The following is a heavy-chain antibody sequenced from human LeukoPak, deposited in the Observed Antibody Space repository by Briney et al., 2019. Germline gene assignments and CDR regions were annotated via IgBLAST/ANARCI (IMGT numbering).Heavy chain of an antibody. CDR3: AKGGGSYWYFDL. CDR1: GFTFSSYA. Sequence: PGGSLRLSCAASGFTFSSYAMSWVRQAPGKGLEWVSAITGSGGTTHYADSVKGRFTISRDNSKNTLSLQMNSLRAEDAAVYYCAKGGGSYWYFDLWGRGTVVTVSS. CDR2: ITGSGGTT. V-gene: IGHV3-23*01. J-gene: IGHJ2*01.